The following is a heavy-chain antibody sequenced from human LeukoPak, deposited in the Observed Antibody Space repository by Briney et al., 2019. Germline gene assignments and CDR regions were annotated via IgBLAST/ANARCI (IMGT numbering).Heavy chain of an antibody. CDR1: GYTLTELS. J-gene: IGHJ4*02. CDR2: FDPEDGET. Sequence: ASVKVSCKVSGYTLTELSMHWVRQAPGKGLEWMGGFDPEDGETIYAQKFQGRVTMTEDTSTDTAYMELSSLRSEDTAVYYCAIFSGWEQKGLVWGQGTLVTVSS. V-gene: IGHV1-24*01. D-gene: IGHD1-26*01. CDR3: AIFSGWEQKGLV.